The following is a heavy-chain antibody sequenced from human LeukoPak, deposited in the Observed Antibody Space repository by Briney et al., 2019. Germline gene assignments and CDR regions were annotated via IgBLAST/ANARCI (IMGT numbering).Heavy chain of an antibody. CDR1: GYTFTSSD. V-gene: IGHV1-18*01. J-gene: IGHJ4*02. Sequence: ASVKVSCKASGYTFTSSDITWVRQAPGQGLEWMGWISGNNGVTKYAQKVQGRVTMTTDTSTSTAYMEVTSLTSDDTAVYYCARTRSGGSCSYWGQGTLVTVSA. CDR2: ISGNNGVT. CDR3: ARTRSGGSCSY. D-gene: IGHD2-15*01.